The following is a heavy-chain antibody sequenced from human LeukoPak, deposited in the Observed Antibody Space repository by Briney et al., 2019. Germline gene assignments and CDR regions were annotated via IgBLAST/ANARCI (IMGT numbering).Heavy chain of an antibody. J-gene: IGHJ3*02. CDR3: ARDYRCSSTSCYIGPPSI. D-gene: IGHD2-2*02. CDR1: GYTFTGYY. V-gene: IGHV1-2*02. Sequence: ASVKVSCKASGYTFTGYYMHWVRQAPGQGLGWMGWINPNSGGTNYAQKFQGRVTMTRDTSISTAYMELSRLRSDDTAVYYCARDYRCSSTSCYIGPPSIWGQGQWSPSLQ. CDR2: INPNSGGT.